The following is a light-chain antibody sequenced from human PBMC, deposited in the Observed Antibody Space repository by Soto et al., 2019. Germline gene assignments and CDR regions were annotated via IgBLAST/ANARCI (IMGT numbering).Light chain of an antibody. V-gene: IGKV3-20*01. J-gene: IGKJ2*01. Sequence: EIVLTQSPGTLSLSPGERATLSCRASQSVSSNYLAWYQQIPGQAPRLLIYGASSRATGIPDRFSGSGSGTDFTLTISRLEPEDFAVYYCQQYDSSLYTFGQGTRLEIK. CDR2: GAS. CDR3: QQYDSSLYT. CDR1: QSVSSNY.